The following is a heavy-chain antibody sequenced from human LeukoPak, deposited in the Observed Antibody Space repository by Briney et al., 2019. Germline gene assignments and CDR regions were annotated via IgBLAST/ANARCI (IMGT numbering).Heavy chain of an antibody. D-gene: IGHD6-19*01. J-gene: IGHJ4*02. V-gene: IGHV3-23*01. CDR1: GFTFSSYA. Sequence: QPAGSLRLSCAASGFTFSSYALSWVRQAPGKGLECVSAISGSGGSTYSADSLKGRFTISRDNSKNTLYLQINSLRTDDTAVFYCARGGLGSAFDNWGQGTLVTVSS. CDR3: ARGGLGSAFDN. CDR2: ISGSGGST.